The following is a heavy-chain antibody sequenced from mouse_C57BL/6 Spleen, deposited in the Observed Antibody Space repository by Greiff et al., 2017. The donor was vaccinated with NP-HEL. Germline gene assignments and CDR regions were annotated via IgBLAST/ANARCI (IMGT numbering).Heavy chain of an antibody. CDR1: GFTFSSYG. J-gene: IGHJ2*01. V-gene: IGHV5-6*01. CDR2: ISSGGSYT. D-gene: IGHD1-1*01. Sequence: EVNVVESGGDLVKPGGSLKLSCAASGFTFSSYGMSWVRQTPDKRLEWVATISSGGSYTYYPDSVKGRFTISRDNAKNTLYLQMSSLKSEDTAMYYCARHDSYYGSSYYFDYWGQGTTLTVSS. CDR3: ARHDSYYGSSYYFDY.